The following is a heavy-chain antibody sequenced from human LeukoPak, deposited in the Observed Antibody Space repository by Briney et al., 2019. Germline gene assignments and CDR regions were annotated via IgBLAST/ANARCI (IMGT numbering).Heavy chain of an antibody. CDR2: ISSNSGGGT. Sequence: GGSLRLSCAASGFTFRYYYMSWVRQAPGKGLEWVSAISSNSGGGTYYADSVKGRFTISRDNSKNTLYLQMNSLRAEDTAVYYCAKVFAYCSSTSCPTTIGAFDIWGQGTMVTVSS. V-gene: IGHV3-23*01. CDR3: AKVFAYCSSTSCPTTIGAFDI. J-gene: IGHJ3*02. D-gene: IGHD2-2*01. CDR1: GFTFRYYY.